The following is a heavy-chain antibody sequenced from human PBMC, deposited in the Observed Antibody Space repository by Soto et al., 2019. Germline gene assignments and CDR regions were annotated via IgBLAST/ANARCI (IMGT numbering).Heavy chain of an antibody. D-gene: IGHD2-15*01. CDR1: GFTFSRFA. CDR3: AKDSLGDYYYYGLDV. V-gene: IGHV3-23*01. Sequence: EVQLLESGGGLVQPGGSLRLSCAASGFTFSRFAMNWVRQAPGKGLEWVSGIGGSGGTTYYADSVKGRFTISRDNSKNTLFLQMISLRAEDTAVYYCAKDSLGDYYYYGLDVWGQGTTVTVSS. CDR2: IGGSGGTT. J-gene: IGHJ6*02.